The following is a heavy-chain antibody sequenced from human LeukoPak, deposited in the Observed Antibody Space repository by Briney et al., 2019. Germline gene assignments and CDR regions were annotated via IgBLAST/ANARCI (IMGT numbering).Heavy chain of an antibody. D-gene: IGHD2-15*01. V-gene: IGHV3-33*01. J-gene: IGHJ4*02. CDR1: GFTFSSYG. CDR2: IWYDGSNK. CDR3: ASGAGYCSGGSCSPDSYYFDY. Sequence: GRSLRLSCAASGFTFSSYGMHWVRQAPGKGLEWVAVIWYDGSNKYYADSVKGRFTISRDNSKNTLYLQMNSLRAEDTAVYYCASGAGYCSGGSCSPDSYYFDYWGQGTLVTVSS.